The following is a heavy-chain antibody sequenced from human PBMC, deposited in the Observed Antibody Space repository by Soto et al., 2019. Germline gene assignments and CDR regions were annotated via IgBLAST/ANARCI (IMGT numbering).Heavy chain of an antibody. Sequence: GGSLRLSCAASGFTFSSYSMNWVRQAPGKGLEWVSSINSGSSYMYYADSVKGRFTISRDNAKNSLYLQMNSLRAEDTAVYYCAADLPVEEASLDYWGQGTLVTVSS. V-gene: IGHV3-21*01. CDR2: INSGSSYM. CDR3: AADLPVEEASLDY. CDR1: GFTFSSYS. D-gene: IGHD6-19*01. J-gene: IGHJ4*02.